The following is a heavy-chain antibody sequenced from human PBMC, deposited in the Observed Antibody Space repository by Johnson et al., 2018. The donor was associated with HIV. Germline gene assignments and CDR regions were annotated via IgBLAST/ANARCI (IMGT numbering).Heavy chain of an antibody. CDR2: IKQDGSEK. Sequence: EVQLLESGGGVVQPGGSLRLSCAVSTFTFSDYYMRWIRQAPGKGLEWVANIKQDGSEKYYVDSVKGRFTISRDNAKNSLYLQMNSLRAEDTAVYYCARRSSPTGAFDIWGQGTMVTVSS. V-gene: IGHV3-7*05. CDR3: ARRSSPTGAFDI. D-gene: IGHD6-13*01. J-gene: IGHJ3*02. CDR1: TFTFSDYY.